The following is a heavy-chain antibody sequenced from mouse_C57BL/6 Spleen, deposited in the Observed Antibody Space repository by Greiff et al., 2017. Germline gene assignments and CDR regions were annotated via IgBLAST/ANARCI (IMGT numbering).Heavy chain of an antibody. CDR3: ARSYWEGFAY. J-gene: IGHJ3*01. Sequence: EVQLQQSGPELVKPGDSVKISCKASGYSFTGYFMNWVMQSHGKSLEWIGRINPYNGDTFYNQKFKGKVTLTVDKSSSSAHMELRSLASEDSAVYYCARSYWEGFAYWGQGTKVTVSA. CDR2: INPYNGDT. V-gene: IGHV1-20*01. D-gene: IGHD4-1*01. CDR1: GYSFTGYF.